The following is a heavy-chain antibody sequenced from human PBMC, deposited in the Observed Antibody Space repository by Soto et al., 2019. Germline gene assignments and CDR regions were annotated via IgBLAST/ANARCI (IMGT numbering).Heavy chain of an antibody. J-gene: IGHJ4*02. CDR1: GYGLTDLS. CDR3: ATGQRPIRFLEWLSRYYFDF. CDR2: FDPEDGET. V-gene: IGHV1-24*01. D-gene: IGHD3-3*01. Sequence: ALVKVSCEVSGYGLTDLSMRWVQQAPGKGLEWMGGFDPEDGETNYAQKFQGRVTMTEDTSTDTAYMELSSLRSEDTAVYYCATGQRPIRFLEWLSRYYFDFWGQGTLVTVSS.